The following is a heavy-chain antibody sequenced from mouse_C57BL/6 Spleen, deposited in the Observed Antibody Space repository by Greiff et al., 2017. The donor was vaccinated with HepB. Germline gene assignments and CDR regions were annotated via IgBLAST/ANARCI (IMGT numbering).Heavy chain of an antibody. CDR3: ARGDLAWFAY. Sequence: QVQLKESGAELMKPGASVKLSCKATGYTFTGYWIEWVKQRPGHGLEWIGEILPGRGSTNYNEKFKGKATFTADTSSNTAYMQLSSLTTEDSAIYYCARGDLAWFAYWGQGTLVTVSA. CDR1: GYTFTGYW. CDR2: ILPGRGST. V-gene: IGHV1-9*01. D-gene: IGHD3-3*01. J-gene: IGHJ3*01.